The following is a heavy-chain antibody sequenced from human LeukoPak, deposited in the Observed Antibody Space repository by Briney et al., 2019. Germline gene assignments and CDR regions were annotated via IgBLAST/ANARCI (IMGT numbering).Heavy chain of an antibody. CDR2: ISGSGGST. CDR1: VFTFSSYA. CDR3: AKGEYGSGLYYFDY. V-gene: IGHV3-23*01. D-gene: IGHD3-10*01. Sequence: GGSLRLSCAASVFTFSSYAMSWVRQAPGKGLEWVSAISGSGGSTYYADSVKGRFTISRDNSKNTLYLQMNSLRAEDTAVYYCAKGEYGSGLYYFDYWGQGTLVTVSS. J-gene: IGHJ4*02.